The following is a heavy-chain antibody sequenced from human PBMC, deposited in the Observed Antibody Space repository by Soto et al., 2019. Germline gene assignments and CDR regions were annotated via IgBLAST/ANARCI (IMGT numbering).Heavy chain of an antibody. CDR2: IYSGGST. J-gene: IGHJ5*02. D-gene: IGHD1-26*01. CDR3: ARGVGAYNWFDP. Sequence: EVQLVETGGGLIQPGGSLRLSCAASGFTVSSNYMSWVRQAPGKGLEWVSLIYSGGSTYYADSVKGRFTISRDNSKNTLYLQMNSLRAEDTDVYYCARGVGAYNWFDPWGQGTLVTVSS. CDR1: GFTVSSNY. V-gene: IGHV3-53*02.